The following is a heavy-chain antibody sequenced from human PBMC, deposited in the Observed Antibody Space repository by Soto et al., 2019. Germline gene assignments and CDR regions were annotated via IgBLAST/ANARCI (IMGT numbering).Heavy chain of an antibody. D-gene: IGHD5-12*01. CDR3: ARSGLPISMDV. CDR2: VSANNGDT. CDR1: GYTFTSYG. J-gene: IGHJ6*02. Sequence: QVQLVQSAAEVKKPGASVKVSCKASGYTFTSYGFSWVRQAPGQGLEWLGWVSANNGDTNFAQKFQGRVTMTTDSSTNTAHMELRSLGSDDTAVYYCARSGLPISMDVWGQGTPVTVSS. V-gene: IGHV1-18*01.